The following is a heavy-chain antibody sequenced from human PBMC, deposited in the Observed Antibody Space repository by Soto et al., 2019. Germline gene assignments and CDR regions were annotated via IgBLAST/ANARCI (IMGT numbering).Heavy chain of an antibody. D-gene: IGHD2-2*01. CDR1: GYSFSNYA. V-gene: IGHV1-3*01. Sequence: QVQLVQSGAEVEKPGASVKVSCKASGYSFSNYAVHWVRQAPGQRLEWMGWVNAGNGNTRYSQNFQGRVNITRDTSARTAYLELSSLRSEDTAVYYCARGHLAVVPVASWYYYMDVWGKGTTVTVSS. CDR3: ARGHLAVVPVASWYYYMDV. CDR2: VNAGNGNT. J-gene: IGHJ6*03.